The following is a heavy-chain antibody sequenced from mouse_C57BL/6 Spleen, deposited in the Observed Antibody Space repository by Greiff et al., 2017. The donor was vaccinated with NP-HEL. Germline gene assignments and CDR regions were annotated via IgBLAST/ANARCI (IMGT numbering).Heavy chain of an antibody. V-gene: IGHV1-20*01. J-gene: IGHJ2*01. Sequence: VQLQQSGPELVKPGDSVKISCKASGYSFTGYFMNWVMQSHGKSLEWIGRINPYNGDTFYNQKFKGKATLTVDKSSSTAHMGLRSLTSEDSAVYYCARKGNYYVSSYDDYWGQGTTLTVSS. D-gene: IGHD1-1*01. CDR3: ARKGNYYVSSYDDY. CDR1: GYSFTGYF. CDR2: INPYNGDT.